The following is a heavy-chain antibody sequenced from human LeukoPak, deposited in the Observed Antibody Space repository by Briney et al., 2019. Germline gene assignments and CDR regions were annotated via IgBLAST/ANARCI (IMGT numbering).Heavy chain of an antibody. Sequence: GGSLRLSCAASGFTFSGYSMNWVRQAPGKGLEWVSSITSSSNYIYYADSLKGRFTISRDNSKNTLYLQMNSLRAEDTAVYYCAKDLGDYNAPGGYWGQGTLVTVSS. V-gene: IGHV3-21*04. CDR1: GFTFSGYS. CDR2: ITSSSNYI. J-gene: IGHJ4*02. D-gene: IGHD3-9*01. CDR3: AKDLGDYNAPGGY.